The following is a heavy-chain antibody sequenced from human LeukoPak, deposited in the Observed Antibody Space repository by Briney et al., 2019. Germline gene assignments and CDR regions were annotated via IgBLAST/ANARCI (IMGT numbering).Heavy chain of an antibody. CDR2: IDPSGGST. CDR1: GYTFTGYY. J-gene: IGHJ4*02. CDR3: ARAYNWNGRFDY. D-gene: IGHD1-20*01. Sequence: ASVKVSCKASGYTFTGYYIHWVRQAPGQGLEWMGLIDPSGGSTNSAQKFQGRVTVTRDTSPTAVYMELSSLRSEDTAVYYCARAYNWNGRFDYWGQGTLVTVSS. V-gene: IGHV1-46*01.